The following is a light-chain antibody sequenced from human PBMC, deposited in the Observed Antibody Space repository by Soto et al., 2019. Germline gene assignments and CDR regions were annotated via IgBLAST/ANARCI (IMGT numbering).Light chain of an antibody. J-gene: IGKJ2*01. V-gene: IGKV4-1*01. CDR2: WAS. CDR3: QQYYSIPYS. Sequence: DIVMTQSPDSLSVSLGERATINCKSSQSVLYSSNNKNYLAWYQQKPGQPPKLLIYWASARESGVPDRFSGSGSGTDFTVTISSLQAEDVAVYSCQQYYSIPYSFGQGTKLEIK. CDR1: QSVLYSSNNKNY.